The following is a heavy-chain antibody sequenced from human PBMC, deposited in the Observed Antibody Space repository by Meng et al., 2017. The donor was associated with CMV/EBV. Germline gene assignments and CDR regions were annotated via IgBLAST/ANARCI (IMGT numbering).Heavy chain of an antibody. CDR3: AKTSGANLVGAFDI. V-gene: IGHV3-23*01. J-gene: IGHJ3*02. CDR1: GFTFSSYA. Sequence: SCAAFGFTFSSYAMSWVRQAPGKGLEWVSAISGSGGRTYYADSVKGRFTISRDNSKNTLYLQMNSLRAEYTAVYYCAKTSGANLVGAFDIWGQGTMVTVSS. CDR2: ISGSGGRT. D-gene: IGHD4/OR15-4a*01.